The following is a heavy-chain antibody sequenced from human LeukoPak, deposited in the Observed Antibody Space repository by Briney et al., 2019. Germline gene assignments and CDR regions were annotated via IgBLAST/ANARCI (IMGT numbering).Heavy chain of an antibody. CDR3: ARFYNWFDP. CDR1: GGSISSGGYY. J-gene: IGHJ5*02. Sequence: PSETLSLTCTVSGGSISSGGYYWSWMRQPPGKGLEWIGYIYHSGSTYYNPSLKSRVTISVDRSKNQFSLKLSSVTAADTAVYYCARFYNWFDPWGQGTLVTVSS. V-gene: IGHV4-30-2*01. CDR2: IYHSGST.